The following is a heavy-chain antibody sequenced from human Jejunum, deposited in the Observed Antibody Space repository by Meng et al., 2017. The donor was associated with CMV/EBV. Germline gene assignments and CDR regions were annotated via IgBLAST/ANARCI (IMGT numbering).Heavy chain of an antibody. D-gene: IGHD5-18*01. CDR3: AKSLVDTGMDLDD. Sequence: SGFTFSSFAMSWVRQATGKGLEWVSTVTSSYHYTYYAESVKGRFTISRDNSKNKVFLQMNSLRDEDTAVYYCAKSLVDTGMDLDDWGQGTGVTVSS. CDR2: VTSSYHYT. V-gene: IGHV3-23*01. CDR1: GFTFSSFA. J-gene: IGHJ4*02.